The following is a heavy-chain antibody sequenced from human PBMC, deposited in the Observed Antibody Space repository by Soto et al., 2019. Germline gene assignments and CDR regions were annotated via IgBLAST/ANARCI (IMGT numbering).Heavy chain of an antibody. CDR3: ARGSGVVIRTPYYYGMDV. J-gene: IGHJ6*02. Sequence: QVQLQQWGAGLLKPSETLSLTCAVYGGSFSGYYWSWIRQPPGKGLEWIGEINHSGSTNYNPSLKSRVTISVDTSKNQFSLKLSSVTAADTAVYYCARGSGVVIRTPYYYGMDVWGQGTTVTVSS. CDR2: INHSGST. D-gene: IGHD3-3*01. V-gene: IGHV4-34*01. CDR1: GGSFSGYY.